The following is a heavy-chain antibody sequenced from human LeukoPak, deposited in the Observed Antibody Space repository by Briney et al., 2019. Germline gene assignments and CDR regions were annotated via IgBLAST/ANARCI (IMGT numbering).Heavy chain of an antibody. CDR1: GFTLSHYA. D-gene: IGHD2-15*01. CDR2: IGGGGGST. Sequence: GGSLRLSCSMSGFTLSHYAMSWVRQAPGKGLEWVSTIGGGGGSTDYTDSVKGRFTIARDNSKNTLYLQMNSLGAEDTAVYYCAKGHRYCTSGNCNSAVDYWGQGTLVTVSS. J-gene: IGHJ4*02. V-gene: IGHV3-23*01. CDR3: AKGHRYCTSGNCNSAVDY.